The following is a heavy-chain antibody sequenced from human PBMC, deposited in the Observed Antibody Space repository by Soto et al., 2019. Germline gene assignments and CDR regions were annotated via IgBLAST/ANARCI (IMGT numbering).Heavy chain of an antibody. Sequence: TLSLTCGVSGGSLSGATYSWNWIRQTPGKGLEWIGYIFPSGTTYYNPSLRSRVTISIDVSKNQFTLSLRSLTAADTAVYYCARSREFDYWSQGTLVTVSS. V-gene: IGHV4-30-2*01. CDR1: GGSLSGATYS. CDR2: IFPSGTT. J-gene: IGHJ4*02. CDR3: ARSREFDY.